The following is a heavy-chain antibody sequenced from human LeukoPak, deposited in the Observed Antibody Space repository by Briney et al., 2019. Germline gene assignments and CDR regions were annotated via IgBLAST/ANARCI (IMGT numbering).Heavy chain of an antibody. J-gene: IGHJ5*02. CDR3: ARYNHGGYDLSWFDP. V-gene: IGHV1-69*05. Sequence: ASVKVPFKASGGTFSSYAISWVRQAPGQGLEWMGGIIPIFGTANYAQKFQGRVTITTDESTSTAYMELSSLRSEDTAVYYCARYNHGGYDLSWFDPWGQGTLVTVSS. D-gene: IGHD5-12*01. CDR2: IIPIFGTA. CDR1: GGTFSSYA.